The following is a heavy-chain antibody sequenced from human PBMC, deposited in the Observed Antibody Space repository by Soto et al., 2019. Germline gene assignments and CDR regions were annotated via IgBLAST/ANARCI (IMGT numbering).Heavy chain of an antibody. Sequence: ASVEVSCKASGYTFTSYGISWVRQAPGQGLEWMGWISAYNGNTNYAQKLQGRVTMTTDTSTSTAYMELRSLRSDETAVYYCARDFKSVVVITRGYFQHWGQGTMITF. D-gene: IGHD3-22*01. CDR3: ARDFKSVVVITRGYFQH. CDR1: GYTFTSYG. CDR2: ISAYNGNT. J-gene: IGHJ1*01. V-gene: IGHV1-18*01.